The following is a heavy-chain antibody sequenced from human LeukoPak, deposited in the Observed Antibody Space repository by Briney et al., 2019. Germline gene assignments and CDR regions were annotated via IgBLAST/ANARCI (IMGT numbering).Heavy chain of an antibody. V-gene: IGHV1-8*02. J-gene: IGHJ4*02. CDR3: ARGPDEYYYDSSGYSVPTNY. CDR1: GYTFTGFY. Sequence: ASVKVSCKASGYTFTGFYIHWVRQATGQGLEWIGWMNPNSGNTGYAQKFQGRVTMTRNTSISTAYMELSSLRSEDTAVYYCARGPDEYYYDSSGYSVPTNYWGQGTLVTVSS. CDR2: MNPNSGNT. D-gene: IGHD3-22*01.